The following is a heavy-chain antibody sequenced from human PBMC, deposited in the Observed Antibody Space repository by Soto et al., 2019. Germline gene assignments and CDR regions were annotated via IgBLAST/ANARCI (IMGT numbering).Heavy chain of an antibody. Sequence: GGSLRLSCAPSGFTFSSYVMHWVRQAPGKGLEWVAFVSYDGSHKFYADSVKGRFTISRDNSKNTLFLQMNSLRTEDTAVYYCASLGKNRKDTISTTFDFWGQGTLVTVSS. D-gene: IGHD2-15*01. CDR1: GFTFSSYV. V-gene: IGHV3-30-3*01. CDR3: ASLGKNRKDTISTTFDF. CDR2: VSYDGSHK. J-gene: IGHJ4*01.